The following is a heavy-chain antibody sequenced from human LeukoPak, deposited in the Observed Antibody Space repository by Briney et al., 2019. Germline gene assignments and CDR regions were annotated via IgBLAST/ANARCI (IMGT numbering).Heavy chain of an antibody. CDR1: GFTFTKYT. D-gene: IGHD3-10*01. Sequence: PGGSLRLSCAASGFTFTKYTMHWVRQAPGKGLEWVAVISSDGRDKYYADSLKGRFTISRDDSKNTLYLQMNSLGGEDSAVYYCARDGALDYWGQATLVTVSS. J-gene: IGHJ4*02. CDR3: ARDGALDY. V-gene: IGHV3-30-3*01. CDR2: ISSDGRDK.